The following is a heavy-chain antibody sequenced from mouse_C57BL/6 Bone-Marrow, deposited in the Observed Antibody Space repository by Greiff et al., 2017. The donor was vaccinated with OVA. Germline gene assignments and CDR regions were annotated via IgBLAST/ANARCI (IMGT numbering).Heavy chain of an antibody. CDR2: IYPGGGYT. V-gene: IGHV1-63*01. CDR1: GYTFTNYW. J-gene: IGHJ2*01. CDR3: ARALLGYDFDY. D-gene: IGHD3-2*02. Sequence: QVQLKQSGAELVRPGTSVKMTCKASGYTFTNYWIGWAKQRPGHGLEWIGDIYPGGGYTNYNEKFKGKATLTADKSSSTAYMQFSSLTSEDSAIYYCARALLGYDFDYWGQGTTLTVSS.